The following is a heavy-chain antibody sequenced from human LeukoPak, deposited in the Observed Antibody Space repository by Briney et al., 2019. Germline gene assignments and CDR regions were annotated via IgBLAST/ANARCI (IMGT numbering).Heavy chain of an antibody. Sequence: SETLSLTCAVYGGSFSGYYWSWIRQPPGKGLEWIGEINHSGSTNYNPSLKRRVTISVDTSKNQFSLKLSSVTAADTAVYYCARARIMITFGGVGWFDPWGQGTLVTVSS. J-gene: IGHJ5*02. CDR3: ARARIMITFGGVGWFDP. CDR1: GGSFSGYY. D-gene: IGHD3-16*01. CDR2: INHSGST. V-gene: IGHV4-34*01.